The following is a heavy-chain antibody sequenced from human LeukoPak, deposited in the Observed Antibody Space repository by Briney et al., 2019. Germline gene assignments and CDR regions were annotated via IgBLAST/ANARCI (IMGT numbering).Heavy chain of an antibody. D-gene: IGHD3-10*01. Sequence: SETLSLTCTVSGGSVSSGSYYWSWIRQPPGKGLEWIGYIYYSGSTNYNPSLKSRVTISVDTSKNQFSLKLSSVTAADTAVYYCWRGEYSGGFGELLLWGQGTLVTVSS. CDR1: GGSVSSGSYY. CDR3: WRGEYSGGFGELLL. J-gene: IGHJ4*02. CDR2: IYYSGST. V-gene: IGHV4-61*01.